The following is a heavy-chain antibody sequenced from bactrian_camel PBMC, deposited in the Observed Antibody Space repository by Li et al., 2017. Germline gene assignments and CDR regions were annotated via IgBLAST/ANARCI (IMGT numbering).Heavy chain of an antibody. Sequence: HVQLVESGGGSVQAGGSLTLSCVVSGSRNMDYPVGWFRQAPGKEREGVASLDSDGIASYADSVKGRFTVSRDNANNTVNQMMNSLKPEDTAMYYCAANFGPYCSGPYLARRANFLGQGTQVTVS. D-gene: IGHD2*01. J-gene: IGHJ4*01. V-gene: IGHV3S53*01. CDR1: GSRNMDYP. CDR2: LDSDGIA.